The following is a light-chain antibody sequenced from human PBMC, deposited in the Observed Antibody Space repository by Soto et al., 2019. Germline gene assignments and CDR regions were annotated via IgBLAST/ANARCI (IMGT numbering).Light chain of an antibody. CDR2: GAS. V-gene: IGKV3-20*01. CDR1: QSVTSTY. J-gene: IGKJ1*01. Sequence: DIVLTQSPGTLSLSPGERATLSCRASQSVTSTYLAWYQQKPGQAPRLLIYGASSRATGIPDRFGGSGYGTDFTLTISRLEPEGFAVYYCQQFGSSPWTFGQGTKVEIK. CDR3: QQFGSSPWT.